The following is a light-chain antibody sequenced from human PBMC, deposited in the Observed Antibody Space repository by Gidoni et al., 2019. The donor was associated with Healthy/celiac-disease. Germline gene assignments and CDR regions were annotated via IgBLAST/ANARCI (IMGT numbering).Light chain of an antibody. CDR3: QHYDSLPVT. J-gene: IGKJ4*01. Sequence: DIQMTQSPSSLSASVGDRVTITCQATQAISNNLNWYQYKPGKAPHLLISDVSKLERGVPSRFSGSGSGTDFTFTISDLQPEDVATYYCQHYDSLPVTFGGXTKVEIE. CDR1: QAISNN. CDR2: DVS. V-gene: IGKV1-33*01.